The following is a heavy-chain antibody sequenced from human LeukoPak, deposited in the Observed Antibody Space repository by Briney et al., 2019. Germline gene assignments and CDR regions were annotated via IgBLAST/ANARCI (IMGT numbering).Heavy chain of an antibody. D-gene: IGHD4-17*01. Sequence: GGSLTLSCEASGFTFTSFAMTWVRQAPGTWLELDSSITGSHGRRSNTVSVKGRFTISRDNSQNTLYLQMNSLRAEDTAVYYCTKDPNGDYVGAFDPWGQGTLVTVSS. V-gene: IGHV3-23*01. CDR3: TKDPNGDYVGAFDP. J-gene: IGHJ5*02. CDR1: GFTFTSFA. CDR2: ITGSHGRR.